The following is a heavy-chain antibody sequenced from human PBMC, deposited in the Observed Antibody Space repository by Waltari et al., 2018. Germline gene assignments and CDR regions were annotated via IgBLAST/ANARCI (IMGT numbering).Heavy chain of an antibody. CDR2: IYYSGST. CDR3: ARDLENQVSFRTAGTVDL. CDR1: GGSISSSSYY. Sequence: QLQLQESGPGLVKPSETLSLTCTVSGGSISSSSYYWGWIRQPPGKGLEWIGSIYYSGSTYYNPSLKSRVTISVDTSKNQFSLKRSSVTAADTAVYYCARDLENQVSFRTAGTVDLWGQGTLVTVSS. J-gene: IGHJ5*02. D-gene: IGHD6-13*01. V-gene: IGHV4-39*02.